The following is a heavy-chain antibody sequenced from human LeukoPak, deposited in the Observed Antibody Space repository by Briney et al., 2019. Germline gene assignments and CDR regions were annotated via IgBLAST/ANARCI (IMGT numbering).Heavy chain of an antibody. Sequence: GGSLRLSCAASGFTFSAYWMTWVRQAPGKGLEWVANIKEDGTEKNYVDSVKGRFTISRENVKKSLYLEMNSLRVEDTAVYYCARGRWSDYWGQGTQVTVSS. CDR2: IKEDGTEK. J-gene: IGHJ4*02. V-gene: IGHV3-7*01. CDR1: GFTFSAYW. CDR3: ARGRWSDY. D-gene: IGHD5-24*01.